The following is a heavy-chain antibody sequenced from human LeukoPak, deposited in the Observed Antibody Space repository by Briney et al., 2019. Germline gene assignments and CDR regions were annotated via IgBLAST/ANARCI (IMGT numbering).Heavy chain of an antibody. CDR2: IIPIFGTA. V-gene: IGHV1-69*13. D-gene: IGHD3-10*01. CDR1: GGTFSSYT. Sequence: ASVKVSCKASGGTFSSYTISWVRQAPGQGLEWMGGIIPIFGTANYAQKFQGRVTITADESTSTAYMELSSLRSEDTAVYYCARGVFNGVDYWGQGTLVTVSS. J-gene: IGHJ4*02. CDR3: ARGVFNGVDY.